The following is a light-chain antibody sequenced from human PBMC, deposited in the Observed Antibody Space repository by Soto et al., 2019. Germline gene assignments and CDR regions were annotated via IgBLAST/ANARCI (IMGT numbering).Light chain of an antibody. V-gene: IGKV3-15*01. J-gene: IGKJ4*01. CDR1: QSVRSS. CDR3: QQYNNRPLT. CDR2: GAF. Sequence: EVVMTQSPATLSVSPGERATLSCRASQSVRSSFAWYQQRRGQAPRLLIPGAFFRATGIPGRFSGSGSATEFTLTISNLRSEDFAVYYCQQYNNRPLTFGGGTKVEI.